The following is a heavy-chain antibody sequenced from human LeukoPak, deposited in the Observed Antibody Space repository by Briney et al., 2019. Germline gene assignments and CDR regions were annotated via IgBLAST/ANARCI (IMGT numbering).Heavy chain of an antibody. J-gene: IGHJ4*02. CDR2: IHYSGST. Sequence: PSETLSLTCTVSGGSISSYYWSWIRQPPGKGLEWIGYIHYSGSTNYNPSLRSRVTISVDTSKNQFSLKLSSVTAADTAVYYCAGIVVVPAASNFDYWGQGTLVTVSS. V-gene: IGHV4-59*01. CDR1: GGSISSYY. D-gene: IGHD2-2*01. CDR3: AGIVVVPAASNFDY.